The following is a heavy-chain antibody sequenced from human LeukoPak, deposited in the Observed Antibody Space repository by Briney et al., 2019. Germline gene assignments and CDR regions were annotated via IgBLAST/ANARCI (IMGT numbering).Heavy chain of an antibody. CDR1: GFTFSSYA. V-gene: IGHV3-23*01. J-gene: IGHJ4*02. Sequence: GGSLRLSCAASGFTFSSYAMSWVRQAPGKGLEWVSAISGSGGSTYYADSVKGRFTISRGNSKSTLYLQMNSLRAEDTAVYYCAKDSSGWYRYYFDYWGQGTLVTVSS. CDR3: AKDSSGWYRYYFDY. D-gene: IGHD6-19*01. CDR2: ISGSGGST.